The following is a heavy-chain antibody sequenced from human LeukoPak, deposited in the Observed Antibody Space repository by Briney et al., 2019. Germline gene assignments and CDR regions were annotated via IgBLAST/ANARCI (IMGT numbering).Heavy chain of an antibody. CDR1: GGSISSGSYY. D-gene: IGHD3-3*01. V-gene: IGHV4-61*02. J-gene: IGHJ3*02. Sequence: PSETLSLTCTVSGGSISSGSYYWSWIRQPAGKGLEWIGRIYTSGSTNYNPSLKSRVTISVDTSKNQFSLKLSSVTAADTAVYYCARVRQGMVITLTSGGFDIWGPRDNGHRLF. CDR3: ARVRQGMVITLTSGGFDI. CDR2: IYTSGST.